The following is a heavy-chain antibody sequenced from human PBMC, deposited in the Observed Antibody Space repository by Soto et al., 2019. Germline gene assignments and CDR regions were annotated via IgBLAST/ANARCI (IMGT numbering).Heavy chain of an antibody. D-gene: IGHD6-13*01. Sequence: GGSLRLSCAASGFTFSSYDMHWVRQATGKGLEWVSAIGTAGDTYYPGSVKGRFTISRENAKNSLYLQMNSLRAGDTAVYYCARVMLGQQLVHFDYWGQGTLVTVSS. V-gene: IGHV3-13*01. J-gene: IGHJ4*02. CDR1: GFTFSSYD. CDR2: IGTAGDT. CDR3: ARVMLGQQLVHFDY.